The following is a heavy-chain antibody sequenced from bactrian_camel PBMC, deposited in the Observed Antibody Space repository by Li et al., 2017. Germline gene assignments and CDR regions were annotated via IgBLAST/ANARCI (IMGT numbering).Heavy chain of an antibody. D-gene: IGHD5*01. CDR3: AKLRRAGCLEV. V-gene: IGHV3S55*01. CDR2: IFDRT. J-gene: IGHJ2*01. CDR1: ALTPCGYC. Sequence: HVQLVESGGGSVEAGDTLTLSCATPALTPCGYCMGWFRQVPGKEREGVAAIFDRTYYADSVKGRFTVSRDNAKNTLYLQLNNLKTEDTAMYYCAKLRRAGCLEVWGQGTQVTVS.